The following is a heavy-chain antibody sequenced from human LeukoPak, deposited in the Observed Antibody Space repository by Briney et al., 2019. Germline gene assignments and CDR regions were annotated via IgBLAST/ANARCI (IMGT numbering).Heavy chain of an antibody. V-gene: IGHV3-21*01. CDR2: ISSSSSYI. CDR3: ARDTGGTHAFDI. Sequence: GGSLRLSCAASGFTFISYSMNWVRQAPGKGLEWVSSISSSSSYIYYADSVKGRFTISRDNAKNSLYLQMNSLRAEDTAVYYCARDTGGTHAFDIWGQGTMVTVSS. CDR1: GFTFISYS. J-gene: IGHJ3*02. D-gene: IGHD2-8*02.